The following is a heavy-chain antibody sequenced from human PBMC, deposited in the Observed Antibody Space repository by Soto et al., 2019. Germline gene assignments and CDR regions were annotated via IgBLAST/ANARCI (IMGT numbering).Heavy chain of an antibody. Sequence: QVQLVQSGAEVKKPGASVKVSWKASGYTFTGYYMHWVRQAPGQGLEWMGWINPNSGGTNYAQKFQGWVTMTRDTSISTAYMELSRLRSDDTAVYYCARGLMDDFWSAYWGWFDPWGQGTLVTVSS. CDR1: GYTFTGYY. J-gene: IGHJ5*02. CDR3: ARGLMDDFWSAYWGWFDP. CDR2: INPNSGGT. V-gene: IGHV1-2*04. D-gene: IGHD3-3*01.